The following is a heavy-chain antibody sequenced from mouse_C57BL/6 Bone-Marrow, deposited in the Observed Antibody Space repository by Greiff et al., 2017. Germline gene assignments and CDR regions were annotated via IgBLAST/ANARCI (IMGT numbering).Heavy chain of an antibody. CDR2: IDPSASAT. Sequence: QVQLQQPGAELVRPGSSVKLSCKASGYTFTSYWMHWVKQRPIQGLEWIGNIDPSASATHYNQKFKDKATLTVDKSSRTACMQLSSLTSEDSAVYYCARRGSFDYWGQGTTLTVAS. CDR3: ARRGSFDY. CDR1: GYTFTSYW. V-gene: IGHV1-52*01. J-gene: IGHJ2*01.